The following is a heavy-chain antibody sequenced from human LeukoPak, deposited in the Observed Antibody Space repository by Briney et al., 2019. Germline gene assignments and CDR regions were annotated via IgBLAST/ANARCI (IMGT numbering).Heavy chain of an antibody. D-gene: IGHD3-10*01. V-gene: IGHV4-39*01. Sequence: SETLSLTCTVSGGSISSSSYYWGWIRQPPGKGLEWIGSIYYSGSTYYNPSLKSRVTISVDTSKNQFSLKLSSVTAADTAVYYCARGGAALLWFGELAPPTFDYWGQGTLVTVSS. J-gene: IGHJ4*02. CDR2: IYYSGST. CDR1: GGSISSSSYY. CDR3: ARGGAALLWFGELAPPTFDY.